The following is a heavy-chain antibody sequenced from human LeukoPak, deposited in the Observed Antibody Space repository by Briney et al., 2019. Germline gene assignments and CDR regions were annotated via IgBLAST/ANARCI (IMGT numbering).Heavy chain of an antibody. CDR1: GYSFTSYW. V-gene: IGHV5-51*01. Sequence: HGEPLQISCRGPGYSFTSYWIAWVRQMPGKGLEWMGIIYPGDSDTRYSPSFQGQVTISADKSIRTAYLQWSSLKASDTAMYYCARVDRAHNWFDPWGQGTLVTVSS. J-gene: IGHJ5*02. D-gene: IGHD1-14*01. CDR3: ARVDRAHNWFDP. CDR2: IYPGDSDT.